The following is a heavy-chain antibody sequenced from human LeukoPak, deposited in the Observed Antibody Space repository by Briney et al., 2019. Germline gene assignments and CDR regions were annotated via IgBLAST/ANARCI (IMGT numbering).Heavy chain of an antibody. D-gene: IGHD3-3*01. CDR1: GYIFTDYY. CDR3: SIYEV. V-gene: IGHV1-2*02. CDR2: INPDTGDT. Sequence: ASMKVSCKASGYIFTDYYMNWVRQAPGQGLEWMGWINPDTGDTNYAQKFQGRVTMTRDTPISTAYMELSRLKYDDTAMYYCSIYEVWGQGTMVTISS. J-gene: IGHJ3*01.